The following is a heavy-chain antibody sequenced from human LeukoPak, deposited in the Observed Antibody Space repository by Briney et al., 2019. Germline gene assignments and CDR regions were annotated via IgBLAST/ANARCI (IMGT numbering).Heavy chain of an antibody. D-gene: IGHD3-16*01. J-gene: IGHJ4*02. CDR2: MSQDGRTA. CDR3: ARDPKVGSPDYFDY. CDR1: GFSLSQHE. V-gene: IGHV3-30-3*01. Sequence: GGSLRLSCAASGFSLSQHEMHWVRQAPGKGLEWVAVMSQDGRTALYIDSLKGRFIISKDTSTDTVYLQMNSLRVEDTAVYYCARDPKVGSPDYFDYWGQGTLVTVSP.